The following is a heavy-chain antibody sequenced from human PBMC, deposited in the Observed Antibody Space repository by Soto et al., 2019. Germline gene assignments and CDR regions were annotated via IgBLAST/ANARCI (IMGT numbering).Heavy chain of an antibody. D-gene: IGHD6-13*01. Sequence: GGSLRLSCAASGFTFSSYGMHWVRQAPGKGLEWVAVISHDGSNKYYADSVKGRFTISRDNSKNTLYLQMNSLRAEDTAAYYCAKDEIAAAGTAGYFDYWGQGTLVTVSS. V-gene: IGHV3-30*18. CDR1: GFTFSSYG. CDR3: AKDEIAAAGTAGYFDY. J-gene: IGHJ4*02. CDR2: ISHDGSNK.